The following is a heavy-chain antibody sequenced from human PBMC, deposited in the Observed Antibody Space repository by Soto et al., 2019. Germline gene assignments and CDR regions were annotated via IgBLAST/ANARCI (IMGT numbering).Heavy chain of an antibody. D-gene: IGHD6-19*01. V-gene: IGHV3-23*01. CDR2: ISGSGGST. Sequence: GGSLRLSCAASGFTFSSYAMSWVRQAPGKGLEWVSAISGSGGSTYYADSVKGRFTISRDNSKNTLYLQMNSLRAEDTAVYYCAKDGVEYSSGWYSRYYFDYWGQGTLVTVSS. J-gene: IGHJ4*02. CDR1: GFTFSSYA. CDR3: AKDGVEYSSGWYSRYYFDY.